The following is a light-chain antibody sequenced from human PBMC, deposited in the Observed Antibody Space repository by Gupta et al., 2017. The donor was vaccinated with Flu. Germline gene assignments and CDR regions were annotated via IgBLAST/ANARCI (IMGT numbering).Light chain of an antibody. Sequence: GHSITFPCTATSSNFGNYNYVSWYQQLPGKATIRMIYDVTNRPSGVPYRFSASKYGTTASLTISGLQAEDESYYYCCSYAGTGVFGGGTKLTVL. J-gene: IGLJ2*01. CDR1: SSNFGNYNY. CDR2: DVT. V-gene: IGLV2-11*01. CDR3: CSYAGTGV.